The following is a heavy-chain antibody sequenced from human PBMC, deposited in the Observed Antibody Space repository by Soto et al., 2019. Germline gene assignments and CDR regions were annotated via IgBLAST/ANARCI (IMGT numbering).Heavy chain of an antibody. V-gene: IGHV3-64D*06. CDR2: VRGNGDPP. CDR1: GFTFSSYA. Sequence: GGSLRLSCSASGFTFSSYAMHWVRQAPGKGLEYVSGVRGNGDPPFYADSVKGRFTISRDNSKNTLYLQISSLSADDTAVYYCVKSRGGNNFDFFDWGQGALVTVSS. J-gene: IGHJ4*02. CDR3: VKSRGGNNFDFFD. D-gene: IGHD5-12*01.